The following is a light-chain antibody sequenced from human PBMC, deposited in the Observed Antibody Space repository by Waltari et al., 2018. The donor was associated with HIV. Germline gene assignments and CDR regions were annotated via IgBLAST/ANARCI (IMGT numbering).Light chain of an antibody. J-gene: IGKJ1*01. CDR3: QQYFRTPRT. Sequence: EIQMTQSPSSWSASVGDRVTITCRASQGISNSLAWYQQKPGKAPKLLFDGSYRLQSGVSSRFSASGAGTDYTLTINGLQSEDFATYYCQQYFRTPRTFGQGTKVDIE. V-gene: IGKV1-NL1*01. CDR1: QGISNS. CDR2: GSY.